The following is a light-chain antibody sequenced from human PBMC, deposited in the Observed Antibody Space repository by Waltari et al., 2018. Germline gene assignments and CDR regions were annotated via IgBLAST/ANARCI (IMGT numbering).Light chain of an antibody. CDR2: GAS. Sequence: EIVLTQSPGTLSLSPGERATLSCRASQSVSSNYLGWYQQKPGQAPRLLIHGASSRATGIPDRFSGSGSGADFTLTISRLEPEDFAVYYCQLRSKWLRTFGQGTKVEV. J-gene: IGKJ1*01. CDR3: QLRSKWLRT. V-gene: IGKV3D-20*02. CDR1: QSVSSNY.